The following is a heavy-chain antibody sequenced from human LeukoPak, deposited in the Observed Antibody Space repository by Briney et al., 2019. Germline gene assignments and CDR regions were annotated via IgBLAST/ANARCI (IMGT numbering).Heavy chain of an antibody. Sequence: GGSLRLSCAASGFTFSSPAMSWVRQAPGKGLEWVSAISFNGASTYYADSVKGRFTISRDNSKNTLSLQMNSLRAEDTAVYYCAKRGHCSSTSCYLGDFDYWGQGTLVTVSS. CDR3: AKRGHCSSTSCYLGDFDY. CDR1: GFTFSSPA. D-gene: IGHD2-2*01. J-gene: IGHJ4*02. CDR2: ISFNGAST. V-gene: IGHV3-23*01.